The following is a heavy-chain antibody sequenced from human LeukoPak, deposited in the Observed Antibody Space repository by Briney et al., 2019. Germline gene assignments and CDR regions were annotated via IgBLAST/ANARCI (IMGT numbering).Heavy chain of an antibody. CDR1: GGSISSNNYY. D-gene: IGHD4/OR15-4a*01. Sequence: SETRSLTCTVSGGSISSNNYYWSWIRQPAGKGLEWIGRIYASGSTNYNPSLKSRVTMSVDTSKNQFSLKLSSVTAADTAVYYCARDQVWWPLGSLSYYMDVWGKGTTVTVSS. CDR2: IYASGST. J-gene: IGHJ6*03. V-gene: IGHV4-61*02. CDR3: ARDQVWWPLGSLSYYMDV.